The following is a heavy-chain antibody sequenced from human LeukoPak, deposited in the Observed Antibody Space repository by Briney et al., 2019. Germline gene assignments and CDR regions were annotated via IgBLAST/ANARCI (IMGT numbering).Heavy chain of an antibody. J-gene: IGHJ6*03. D-gene: IGHD3-3*01. V-gene: IGHV4-34*01. CDR2: INHSGST. Sequence: SETLSLTCAVYGGSFSGYYWSWIRQPPGKGLEWIGVINHSGSTNYNPSLKSRVTISVDTSKNQFSLKLSSVTAADTAVYYCARPSGDFWSGYHYYMDVWGKGTTVTVSS. CDR3: ARPSGDFWSGYHYYMDV. CDR1: GGSFSGYY.